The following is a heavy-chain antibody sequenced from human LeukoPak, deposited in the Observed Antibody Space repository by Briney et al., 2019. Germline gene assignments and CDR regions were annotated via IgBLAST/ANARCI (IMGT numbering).Heavy chain of an antibody. V-gene: IGHV3-23*01. CDR1: GFTFSTYG. D-gene: IGHD3-9*01. J-gene: IGHJ4*02. CDR3: AKGLATGSQYFDY. CDR2: IGSDGINT. Sequence: GGSLRLSCAASGFTFSTYGMSWVRQAPGKGLEWVSAIGSDGINTAYADSVKGRFIISRDNSKNTLYLQLGSLRAEDTAVYFCAKGLATGSQYFDYWGQGTLVTVSS.